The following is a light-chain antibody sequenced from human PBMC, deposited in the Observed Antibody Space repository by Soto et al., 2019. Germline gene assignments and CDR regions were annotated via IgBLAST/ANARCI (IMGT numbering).Light chain of an antibody. CDR3: AAWDDSLNGVV. CDR1: SSNIGNNA. J-gene: IGLJ2*01. Sequence: QSVLTQPPSVSEAPRQRVTISCSGNSSNIGNNAVNWYQQLPGKAPKLLIYDDDLLPSGVSDRFSGSKSGTSASLAISGLQSEDEADYYCAAWDDSLNGVVFGGGTKLTVL. V-gene: IGLV1-36*01. CDR2: DDD.